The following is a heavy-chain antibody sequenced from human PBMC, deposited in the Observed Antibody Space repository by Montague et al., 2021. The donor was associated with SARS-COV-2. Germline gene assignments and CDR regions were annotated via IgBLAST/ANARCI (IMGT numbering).Heavy chain of an antibody. J-gene: IGHJ4*02. CDR3: ARFWSGYVDK. CDR1: GGSIRCYY. Sequence: SETLSLTCSFSGGSIRCYYWSWIRLPPGKPLEWLGYIYYTGETTXXPSLKSRVTISVDTSRSQFSLRLTSVTAADTAVYFCARFWSGYVDKWSQGTLVTVSS. D-gene: IGHD3-3*01. V-gene: IGHV4-59*01. CDR2: IYYTGET.